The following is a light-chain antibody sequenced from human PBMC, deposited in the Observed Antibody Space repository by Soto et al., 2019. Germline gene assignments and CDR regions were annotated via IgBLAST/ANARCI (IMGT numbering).Light chain of an antibody. V-gene: IGLV1-44*01. CDR2: SNN. CDR1: SSNIGSKT. Sequence: QSVLTQPPSASGTPGQRVTISCSGSSSNIGSKTVSWYQQLPGTAPKLLIYSNNQRPSGVPDRFSGSKSGTSASLAISRLQSEDEADYYCAAWDDSLNGVVFGGGTKLTVL. CDR3: AAWDDSLNGVV. J-gene: IGLJ2*01.